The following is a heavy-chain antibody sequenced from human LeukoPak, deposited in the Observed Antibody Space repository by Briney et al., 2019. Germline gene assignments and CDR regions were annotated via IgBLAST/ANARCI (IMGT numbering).Heavy chain of an antibody. V-gene: IGHV4-4*07. CDR1: GGSINTYY. CDR2: IHSSGST. Sequence: PSETLSLTYSVSGGSINTYYWSCIRQPAGKGLEWIGRIHSSGSTHYNPSLKSRVTMSLDTSKNQSSLKLTSVTAADTAVYYCARDNDFFGYWGQGTLVTVSS. CDR3: ARDNDFFGY. J-gene: IGHJ4*02.